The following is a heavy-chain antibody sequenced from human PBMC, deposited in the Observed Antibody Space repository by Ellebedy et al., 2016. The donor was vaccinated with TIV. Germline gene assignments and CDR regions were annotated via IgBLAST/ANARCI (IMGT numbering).Heavy chain of an antibody. CDR2: IYHSGST. Sequence: SETLSLTXAVSGGAISSSNWWRWVRQPPGKGLEWIGEIYHSGSTNYNPSLKSRVTISVDKSKNQFSLKLSSVTAADTAVYYCARDSRYSSSEYYYYYGMDVWGQGTTVTVSS. J-gene: IGHJ6*02. CDR1: GGAISSSNW. V-gene: IGHV4-4*02. CDR3: ARDSRYSSSEYYYYYGMDV. D-gene: IGHD6-6*01.